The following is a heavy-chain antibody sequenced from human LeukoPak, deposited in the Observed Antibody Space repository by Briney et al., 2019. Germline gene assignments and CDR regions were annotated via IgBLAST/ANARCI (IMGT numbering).Heavy chain of an antibody. CDR3: AGGFWSGYMTGDY. J-gene: IGHJ4*02. D-gene: IGHD3-3*01. CDR1: GYSISSGYY. Sequence: PSETLSLTCIVSGYSISSGYYWGWIRQPPGKGLEWIGNIHHSGSTYYNPSLKSRVTISVDTSKNQLSLKLNSVTAADTAVYYCAGGFWSGYMTGDYWGQGTLVTVSS. CDR2: IHHSGST. V-gene: IGHV4-38-2*02.